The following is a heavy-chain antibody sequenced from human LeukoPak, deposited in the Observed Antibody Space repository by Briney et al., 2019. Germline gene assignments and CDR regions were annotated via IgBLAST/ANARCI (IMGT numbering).Heavy chain of an antibody. V-gene: IGHV3-74*01. CDR1: GFTFSKYW. CDR3: ATKQWLAPPPDS. J-gene: IGHJ4*02. CDR2: INTDGTVT. Sequence: GGSLRLSCAASGFTFSKYWMLWVRQAPGKGLESVSRINTDGTVTTYADSVKGRFTVSRDNADNTMFLQMNSVTDEDTAVYYCATKQWLAPPPDSWGQGTPVTVSS. D-gene: IGHD6-19*01.